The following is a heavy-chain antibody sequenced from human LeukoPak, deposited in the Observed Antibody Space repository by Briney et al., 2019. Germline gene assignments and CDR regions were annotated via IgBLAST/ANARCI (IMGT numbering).Heavy chain of an antibody. D-gene: IGHD3-22*01. V-gene: IGHV4-59*12. CDR2: IYYSGST. Sequence: PSETLSLTCTVSGGSISSYYWSWIRQPPGKGLEWIGYIYYSGSTNYNPSLKSRVTISVDTSKNQFSLQLNSVTPEDTAVYYCARAITMIVVGRDYYYYYYMDVWGKGTTVTVSS. J-gene: IGHJ6*03. CDR3: ARAITMIVVGRDYYYYYYMDV. CDR1: GGSISSYY.